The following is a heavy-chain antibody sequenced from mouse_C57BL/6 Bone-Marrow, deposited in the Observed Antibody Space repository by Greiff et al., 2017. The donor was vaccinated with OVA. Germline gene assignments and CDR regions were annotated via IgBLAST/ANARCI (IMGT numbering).Heavy chain of an antibody. J-gene: IGHJ3*01. CDR3: ARRGGY. CDR1: GYAFTNYL. Sequence: VQLQQSGAELVRPGTSVKVSCKASGYAFTNYLIEWVKQRPGQGLEWIGVINPGSGGTNYNEKFKGKATLTADKSSSTAYMQLSSLTSEDSAVYFCARRGGYWGQGTLVTVSA. CDR2: INPGSGGT. V-gene: IGHV1-54*01.